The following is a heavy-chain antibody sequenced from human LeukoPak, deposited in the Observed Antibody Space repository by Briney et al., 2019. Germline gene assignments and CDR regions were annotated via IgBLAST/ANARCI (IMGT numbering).Heavy chain of an antibody. Sequence: GGSLRLSCAASGFTFSSYWMSWVRQAPGKGLEWVANIKQDGSEKYYVDSVKGRFTISRDNAKNSLYLQMNSLRAEDTAVYYCARSLRYFDWLHTSYYFDCWGQGTLVTVSS. J-gene: IGHJ4*02. CDR3: ARSLRYFDWLHTSYYFDC. CDR1: GFTFSSYW. V-gene: IGHV3-7*01. D-gene: IGHD3-9*01. CDR2: IKQDGSEK.